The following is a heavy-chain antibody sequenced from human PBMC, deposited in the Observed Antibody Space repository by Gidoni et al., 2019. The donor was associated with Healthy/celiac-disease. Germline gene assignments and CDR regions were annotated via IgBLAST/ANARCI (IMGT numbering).Heavy chain of an antibody. Sequence: QVQLVESGGGVVQPGRSLRLSCPASGFTFSSYAMHWVRQAPGKGLEWVAVISYDGSNKYYADSVKGRFTISRDNSKNTLYLQMNSLRAEDTAVYYCARVRVGPYDYWGQGTLVTVSS. CDR3: ARVRVGPYDY. V-gene: IGHV3-30-3*01. CDR2: ISYDGSNK. J-gene: IGHJ4*02. CDR1: GFTFSSYA. D-gene: IGHD1-26*01.